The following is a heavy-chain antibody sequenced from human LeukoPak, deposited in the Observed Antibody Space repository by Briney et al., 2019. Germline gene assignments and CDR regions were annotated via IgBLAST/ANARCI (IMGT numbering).Heavy chain of an antibody. CDR3: AKDLTTVTDDS. CDR2: ISGSGGRT. Sequence: GGSLRLSCAASGLTFSNYAMSWVRQAPGKGLEWVSSISGSGGRTYYADSVKGRFTISRDNSKNTLYVQMNSLRAEDTAVYYCAKDLTTVTDDSWGQGTLVTVSS. D-gene: IGHD4-17*01. J-gene: IGHJ4*02. CDR1: GLTFSNYA. V-gene: IGHV3-23*01.